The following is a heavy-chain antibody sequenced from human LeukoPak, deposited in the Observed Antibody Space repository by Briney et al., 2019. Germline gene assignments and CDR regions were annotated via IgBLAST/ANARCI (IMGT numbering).Heavy chain of an antibody. Sequence: GGSLRLSCAASGFTFSSYSMNWVRQAPGKGLEWVSYISSSSSTIYYADSVKGRFTITRDNSKNTLYLQMNSLRAEDTAVYYWAKDRAYSFDYWGQGTLVTVSS. CDR3: AKDRAYSFDY. V-gene: IGHV3-48*01. CDR1: GFTFSSYS. CDR2: ISSSSSTI. D-gene: IGHD5-18*01. J-gene: IGHJ4*02.